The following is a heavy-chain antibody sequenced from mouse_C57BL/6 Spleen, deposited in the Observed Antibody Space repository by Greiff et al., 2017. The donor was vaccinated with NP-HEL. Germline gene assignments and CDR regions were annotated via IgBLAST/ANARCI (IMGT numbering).Heavy chain of an antibody. CDR1: GFTFSSYA. CDR2: ISSGGDYI. V-gene: IGHV5-9-1*02. Sequence: EVHLVESGEGLVKPGGSLKLSCAASGFTFSSYAMSWVRQTPEKRLEWVAYISSGGDYIYYADTVKGRFTISRDNARNTLYLQMSSLKSEDTAMYYCTRVDYYGSSCYAMDYWGQGTSVTVSS. D-gene: IGHD1-1*01. J-gene: IGHJ4*01. CDR3: TRVDYYGSSCYAMDY.